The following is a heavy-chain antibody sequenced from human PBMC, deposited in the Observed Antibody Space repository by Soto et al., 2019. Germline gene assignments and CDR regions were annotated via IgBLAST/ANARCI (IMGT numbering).Heavy chain of an antibody. V-gene: IGHV4-4*02. CDR3: ARGIWTMTRGAYYFDN. J-gene: IGHJ4*02. CDR2: IYHGGST. D-gene: IGHD3-10*01. CDR1: GDSISSTRW. Sequence: SETLSLTRTVSGDSISSTRWWSWVRQSPGKGLEWIGDIYHGGSTNYNPSLKSRVTISIDKSKNQFSLELSSLISEDAAVYYCARGIWTMTRGAYYFDNWGQGTLVTVSS.